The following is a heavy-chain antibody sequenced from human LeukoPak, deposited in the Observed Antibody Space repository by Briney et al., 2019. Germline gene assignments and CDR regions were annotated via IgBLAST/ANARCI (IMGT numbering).Heavy chain of an antibody. CDR3: AKAGANYYGSTSSFDY. V-gene: IGHV3-23*01. CDR2: ISGSDDDT. D-gene: IGHD3-10*01. J-gene: IGHJ4*02. Sequence: PGGSLRLSCAASGFTFSNRAMSRVRQAPGKGLEWVSAISGSDDDTYYADSVKGRFTISRDNSKNTLYLQMNSLRAEDTALYYCAKAGANYYGSTSSFDYWGQGTLVTVSS. CDR1: GFTFSNRA.